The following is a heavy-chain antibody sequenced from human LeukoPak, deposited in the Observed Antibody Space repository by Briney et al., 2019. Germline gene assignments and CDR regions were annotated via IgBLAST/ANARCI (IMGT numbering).Heavy chain of an antibody. CDR3: ARDGAAAGTLDF. J-gene: IGHJ4*02. Sequence: GGSLRLSCAASGFTFSSYWMNWARQAPGKGLEWVASINHNGNVNYYVDSVKGRFTISRDNSKNTLYLQMNSLRVEDTAVYNCARDGAAAGTLDFWGRGTLVTVSS. V-gene: IGHV3-7*01. CDR1: GFTFSSYW. CDR2: INHNGNVN. D-gene: IGHD6-13*01.